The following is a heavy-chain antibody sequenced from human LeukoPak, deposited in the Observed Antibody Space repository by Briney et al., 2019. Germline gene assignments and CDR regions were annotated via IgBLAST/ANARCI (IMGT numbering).Heavy chain of an antibody. CDR2: INPNSGGT. Sequence: GASVKVSCKASGYTFTGYYMHWVRQAPGQGLEWMGWINPNSGGTNYAQKFQGRVTMTRDTSISTAYMELSRLRSDDTAVYYCARDEGPTNFDWLSYYFDYWGQGTLVTVSS. CDR3: ARDEGPTNFDWLSYYFDY. V-gene: IGHV1-2*02. J-gene: IGHJ4*02. CDR1: GYTFTGYY. D-gene: IGHD3-9*01.